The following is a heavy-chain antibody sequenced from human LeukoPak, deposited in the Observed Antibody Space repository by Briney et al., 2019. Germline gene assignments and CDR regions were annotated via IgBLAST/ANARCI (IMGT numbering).Heavy chain of an antibody. CDR2: ISSGSGAI. CDR3: ARDRYLGLDY. J-gene: IGHJ4*02. CDR1: GFTFSDYY. Sequence: GGSLRLSCAASGFTFSDYYMSWIRQAPGKGLEWVSYISSGSGAIYYADSVKGRFTISRDNAENSLYLQMNSLRVEDTAVYYCARDRYLGLDYWGQGTLVTVSS. V-gene: IGHV3-11*04. D-gene: IGHD1-1*01.